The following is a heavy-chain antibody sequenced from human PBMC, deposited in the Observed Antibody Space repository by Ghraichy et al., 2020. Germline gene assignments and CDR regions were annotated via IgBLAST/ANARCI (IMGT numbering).Heavy chain of an antibody. CDR1: GFALSTYS. J-gene: IGHJ6*02. Sequence: GGSLRLSCVASGFALSTYSMDWVRQAPGKGLEWVSSISSGGALIYYADSMRGRFTISRDNAKNSLYLQMITLRAEDTAVYYCARELPSPHYGMDVWGQGTTVAVSS. CDR3: ARELPSPHYGMDV. V-gene: IGHV3-21*01. CDR2: ISSGGALI. D-gene: IGHD3-10*01.